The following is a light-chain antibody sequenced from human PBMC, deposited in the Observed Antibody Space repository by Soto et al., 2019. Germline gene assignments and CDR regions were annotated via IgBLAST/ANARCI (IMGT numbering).Light chain of an antibody. CDR3: SSYTSSSTLHYV. CDR1: SSDVGGYNY. J-gene: IGLJ1*01. V-gene: IGLV2-14*01. CDR2: DVS. Sequence: QSALTQPASVSGSPGQSITISCTGTSSDVGGYNYVYWYQQHPGKAPKLMIYDVSKRPSGVSNRFSGSKSGNTASLTISGLQAEDEADYYCSSYTSSSTLHYVFGTGTKLTVL.